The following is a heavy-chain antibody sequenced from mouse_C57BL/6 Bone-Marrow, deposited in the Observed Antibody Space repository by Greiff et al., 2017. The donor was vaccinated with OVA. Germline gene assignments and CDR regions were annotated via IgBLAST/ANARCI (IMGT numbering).Heavy chain of an antibody. CDR1: GYTFTSYG. D-gene: IGHD1-1*01. V-gene: IGHV1-81*01. J-gene: IGHJ3*01. Sequence: VKLMESGAELARPGASVKLSCKASGYTFTSYGISWVKQRTGQGLEWIGEIYPRSGNTYYNEKFKGKATLTADKSSSTAYMELRSLTSEDSAVYFCARSHGSSGGFAYWGQGTLVTVSA. CDR2: IYPRSGNT. CDR3: ARSHGSSGGFAY.